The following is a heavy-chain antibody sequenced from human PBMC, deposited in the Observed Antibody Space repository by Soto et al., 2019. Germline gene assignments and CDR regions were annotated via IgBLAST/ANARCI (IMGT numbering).Heavy chain of an antibody. Sequence: PGGALRLSCAASGFTFSNAWMSWVRQAPGEGLEWIGRIKTNSDGGTVDYASPVKGRFTISRDDSKSMLYLDLNSLKTEDTGVYFCATVYCATTSCYAPFDYWGKGTLVTVSS. J-gene: IGHJ4*02. CDR1: GFTFSNAW. CDR2: IKTNSDGGTV. D-gene: IGHD2-2*01. CDR3: ATVYCATTSCYAPFDY. V-gene: IGHV3-15*01.